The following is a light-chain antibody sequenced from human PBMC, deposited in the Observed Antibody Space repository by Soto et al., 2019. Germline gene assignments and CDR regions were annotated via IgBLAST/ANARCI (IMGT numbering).Light chain of an antibody. CDR2: GAS. Sequence: EIVMTQSPATLSVSPGESATLSCRASQSISSELAWYQQKPGQPPRLLIYGASTRATGVPARFTGSGSGSDFTLTSSGLQSEDFAVYYCQQGHNWPLTVGQGTRLEI. V-gene: IGKV3-15*01. CDR3: QQGHNWPLT. J-gene: IGKJ2*01. CDR1: QSISSE.